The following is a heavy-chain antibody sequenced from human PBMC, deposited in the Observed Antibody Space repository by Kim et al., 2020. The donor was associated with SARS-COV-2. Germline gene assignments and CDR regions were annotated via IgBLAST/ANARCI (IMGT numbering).Heavy chain of an antibody. Sequence: SETLSLTCAVYGGSFSGYYWSWIRQPPGKGLEWIGEINHSGSTNYNPSLKSRVTISVDTSKNQFSLKLSSVTAADTAVYYCARGRAYCGGDCYYPFDYWGQGTLVTVSS. J-gene: IGHJ4*02. CDR3: ARGRAYCGGDCYYPFDY. D-gene: IGHD2-21*02. V-gene: IGHV4-34*01. CDR2: INHSGST. CDR1: GGSFSGYY.